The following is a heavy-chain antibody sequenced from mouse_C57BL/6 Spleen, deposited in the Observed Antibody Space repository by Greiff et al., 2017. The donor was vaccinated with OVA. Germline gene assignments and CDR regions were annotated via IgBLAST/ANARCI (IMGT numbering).Heavy chain of an antibody. CDR3: ARSGYYGSSYGAWFAY. J-gene: IGHJ3*01. Sequence: QVQLQQSGAELVMPGASVKLSCKASGYTFTSYWMHWVKQRPGQGLEWIGEIDPSDSYTNYNQKFKGKSTLTVDKSSSTAYMQLSSLTSEDSAVYYCARSGYYGSSYGAWFAYWGQGTLVTVSA. CDR2: IDPSDSYT. CDR1: GYTFTSYW. D-gene: IGHD1-1*01. V-gene: IGHV1-69*01.